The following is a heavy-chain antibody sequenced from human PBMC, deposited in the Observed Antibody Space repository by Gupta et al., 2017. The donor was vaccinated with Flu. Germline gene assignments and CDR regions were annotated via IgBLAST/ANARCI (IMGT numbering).Heavy chain of an antibody. J-gene: IGHJ4*02. D-gene: IGHD1-26*01. Sequence: VRQAPGKGLEWMGWISVYNDNTNYAQDFQGRVTMTADTSTNTAYMELRSLTSDDTAVYYCARDVVGATRGDFWGQGTLVTVSS. V-gene: IGHV1-18*01. CDR3: ARDVVGATRGDF. CDR2: ISVYNDNT.